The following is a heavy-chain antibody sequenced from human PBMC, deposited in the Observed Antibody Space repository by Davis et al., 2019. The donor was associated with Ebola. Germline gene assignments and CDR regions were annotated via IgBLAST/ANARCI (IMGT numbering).Heavy chain of an antibody. D-gene: IGHD5/OR15-5a*01. V-gene: IGHV4-61*08. CDR2: IYSSGGT. Sequence: PSETLSLTCSVSGGAVSSGGYFWAWIRQPPGKGLEWIGYIYSSGGTSLSPSLVSRVTVSLDASKSQSSLKLSSVTAADTAVYYCARGRHLSVSPFAYWGQGILVTVSS. CDR3: ARGRHLSVSPFAY. J-gene: IGHJ4*02. CDR1: GGAVSSGGYF.